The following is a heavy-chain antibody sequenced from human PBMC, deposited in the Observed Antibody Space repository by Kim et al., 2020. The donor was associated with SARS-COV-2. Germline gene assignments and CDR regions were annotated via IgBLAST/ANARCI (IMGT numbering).Heavy chain of an antibody. D-gene: IGHD3-10*01. J-gene: IGHJ4*02. CDR2: INHSGST. V-gene: IGHV4-34*01. CDR3: ARGAPQTALTYYYGSGSPYYFDY. CDR1: GGSFSGYY. Sequence: SETLSLTCAVYGGSFSGYYWSWIRQPPRKGLEWIGEINHSGSTNYNPSLKSRVTISVDTSKNQFSLKLSSVTAADTAVYYCARGAPQTALTYYYGSGSPYYFDYWGQGTLVTVSS.